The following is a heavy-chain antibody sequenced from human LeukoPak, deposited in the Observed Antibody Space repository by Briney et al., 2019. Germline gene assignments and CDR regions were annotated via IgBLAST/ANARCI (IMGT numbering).Heavy chain of an antibody. J-gene: IGHJ5*02. D-gene: IGHD6-13*01. Sequence: PSETLSPTCAVYGGSFSGYYWSWIRQPPGKGLEWIGEINHSGSTNYNPSLKSRVTISVDTSKNQFSLKLSSVTAADTAVYYCARIRGGPIAATGTGTYNWFDPWGQGTLVTVSS. CDR2: INHSGST. CDR1: GGSFSGYY. CDR3: ARIRGGPIAATGTGTYNWFDP. V-gene: IGHV4-34*01.